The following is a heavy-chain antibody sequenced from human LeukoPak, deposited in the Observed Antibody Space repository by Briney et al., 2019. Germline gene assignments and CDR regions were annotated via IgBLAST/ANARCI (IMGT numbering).Heavy chain of an antibody. J-gene: IGHJ5*02. V-gene: IGHV4-4*07. Sequence: SETLSLTCTVSGGSISSYYWSWIRQPAGKGLEWIGRIYTSGSTNYNPSLKSRVTMSVDTSKNQFSLKLSSVTAADTAVYYCARGQAPATALSWFDPWGQGTLVTVSS. CDR3: ARGQAPATALSWFDP. CDR2: IYTSGST. CDR1: GGSISSYY. D-gene: IGHD2-21*02.